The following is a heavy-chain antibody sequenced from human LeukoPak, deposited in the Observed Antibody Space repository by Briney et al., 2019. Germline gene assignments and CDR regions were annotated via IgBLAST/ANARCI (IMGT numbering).Heavy chain of an antibody. D-gene: IGHD6-19*01. V-gene: IGHV3-30*18. CDR2: ISYDGSNK. CDR1: GFTFSSYG. J-gene: IGHJ4*02. CDR3: AKDPSSGWYYFDY. Sequence: GGSLRLSCAASGFTFSSYGMHWVRQAPGKGLEWVAAISYDGSNKHYEDSVKGRFTISRDNSKNTLYLQMNSLRAEDTAVYYCAKDPSSGWYYFDYWGQGTLVTVSS.